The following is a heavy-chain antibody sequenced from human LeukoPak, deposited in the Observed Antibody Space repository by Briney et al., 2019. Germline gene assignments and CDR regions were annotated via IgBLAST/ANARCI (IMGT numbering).Heavy chain of an antibody. CDR3: AKDFGAAAVIVVEEEYYFDS. D-gene: IGHD3-22*01. CDR2: ISGSGGST. V-gene: IGHV3-23*01. J-gene: IGHJ4*03. CDR1: APSFSIYA. Sequence: RGRSLSLACSAFAPSFSIYATGCVRQAPGKWLEWVSAISGSGGSTYYADSVKGRFTISRDNSKNTLCLQMNSLRAERMAVYDCAKDFGAAAVIVVEEEYYFDSCGHGNLVTVSS.